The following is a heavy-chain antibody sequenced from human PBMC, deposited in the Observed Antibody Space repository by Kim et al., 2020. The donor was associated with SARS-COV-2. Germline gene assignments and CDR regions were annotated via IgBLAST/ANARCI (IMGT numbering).Heavy chain of an antibody. CDR2: INHSGST. CDR1: GGSFSGYY. J-gene: IGHJ6*03. V-gene: IGHV4-34*01. Sequence: SETLSLTCAVYGGSFSGYYWSWIRQPPGKGLEWIGEINHSGSTNYNPSLKSRVTISVDTSKNQFSLKLSSVTAADTAVYYCARGQKPYYDFWSGYRPRYYYYYVDVWGKGTTVTVSS. D-gene: IGHD3-3*01. CDR3: ARGQKPYYDFWSGYRPRYYYYYVDV.